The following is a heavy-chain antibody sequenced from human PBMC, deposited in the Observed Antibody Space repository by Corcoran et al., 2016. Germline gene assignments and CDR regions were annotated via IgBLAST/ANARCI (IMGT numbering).Heavy chain of an antibody. CDR3: ARGDGYNLIEPYDY. CDR2: IYYSGST. D-gene: IGHD5-12*01. CDR1: GGSISSYY. J-gene: IGHJ4*02. V-gene: IGHV4-59*01. Sequence: QVQLQESGPGLVKPSETLSLTCTVSGGSISSYYWSWIRQPPGKGLEWIGYIYYSGSTNYNPSLKSRVTISVDTSKNQISLKLSSVTAADTAVYYCARGDGYNLIEPYDYWGQGTLVTVSS.